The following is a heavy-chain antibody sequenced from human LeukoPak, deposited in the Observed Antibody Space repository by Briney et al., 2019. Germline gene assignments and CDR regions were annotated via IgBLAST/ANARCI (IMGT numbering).Heavy chain of an antibody. CDR1: GFTFSSYA. CDR2: ISYDGSNK. J-gene: IGHJ6*02. D-gene: IGHD4-17*01. Sequence: PGGSLRLSCAASGFTFSSYAMHWVRQAPGKGLEWVAVISYDGSNKYYADSVKGRFTISRDNSKNTLYLQMNSLRAEDTAVYYCARSYGDYALNTYGMDVWGQGTTVTVSS. V-gene: IGHV3-30-3*01. CDR3: ARSYGDYALNTYGMDV.